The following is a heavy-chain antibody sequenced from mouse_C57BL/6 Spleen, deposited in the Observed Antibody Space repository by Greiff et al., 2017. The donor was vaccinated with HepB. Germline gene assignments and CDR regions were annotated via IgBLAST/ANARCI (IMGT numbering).Heavy chain of an antibody. J-gene: IGHJ4*01. CDR2: ISSGSSTI. V-gene: IGHV5-17*01. D-gene: IGHD1-1*01. CDR3: AGSYYYGSSPLAMDY. Sequence: EVKVVESGGGLVKPGGSLKLSCAASGFTFSDYGMHWVRQAPEKGLEWVAYISSGSSTIYYADTVKGRFTISRDNAKNTLFLQMTSLRSEDTAMYYCAGSYYYGSSPLAMDYWGQGTSVTVSS. CDR1: GFTFSDYG.